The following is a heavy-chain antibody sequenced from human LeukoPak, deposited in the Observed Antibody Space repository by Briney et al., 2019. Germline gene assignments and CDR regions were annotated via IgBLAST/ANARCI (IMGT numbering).Heavy chain of an antibody. CDR3: AKGGQDFDFWRFDL. CDR2: ISDNGGRT. J-gene: IGHJ5*02. D-gene: IGHD3-3*01. Sequence: PGRSLRLSCAASGFSFSDAAVSWVRHSPGAGLKSFSSISDNGGRTYYADSVKGRFTITRDNSRNTVNLRMNSLRAGDTARYYCAKGGQDFDFWRFDLWGQGILVIVSS. V-gene: IGHV3-23*01. CDR1: GFSFSDAA.